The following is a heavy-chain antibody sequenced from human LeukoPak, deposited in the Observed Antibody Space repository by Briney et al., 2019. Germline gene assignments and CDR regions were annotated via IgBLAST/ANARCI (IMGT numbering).Heavy chain of an antibody. V-gene: IGHV4-34*01. CDR2: INHSGST. CDR1: GGSFSGYY. Sequence: SETLSLTCAVYGGSFSGYYWSWIRQPPGKGLEWIGEINHSGSTNYNPSLKSRVTISVDTSKNQFSLKLSSVTAADTAVYYCARGLFDYWGQGTLVTVSS. CDR3: ARGLFDY. J-gene: IGHJ4*02.